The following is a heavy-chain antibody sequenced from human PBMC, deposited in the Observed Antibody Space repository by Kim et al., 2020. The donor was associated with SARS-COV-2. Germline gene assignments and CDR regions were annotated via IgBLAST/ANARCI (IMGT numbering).Heavy chain of an antibody. J-gene: IGHJ3*02. D-gene: IGHD4-17*01. CDR3: AREYDYGGKGGHDAFDI. CDR2: ISSSSSYI. CDR1: GFTFSSYS. Sequence: GGSLRLSCAASGFTFSSYSMNWVRQAPGKGLEWVSSISSSSSYIYYADSVKGRFTISRDNAKNSLYLQMNSLRAEDTAVYYCAREYDYGGKGGHDAFDIWGQGTMVTVSS. V-gene: IGHV3-21*01.